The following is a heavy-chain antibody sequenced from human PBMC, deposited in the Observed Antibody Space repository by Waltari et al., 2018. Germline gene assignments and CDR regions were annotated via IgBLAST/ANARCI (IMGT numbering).Heavy chain of an antibody. J-gene: IGHJ6*03. CDR3: ARGYYYDSSGYYGDYYYYYMDV. D-gene: IGHD3-22*01. Sequence: QVQLVQSGAEVKKPGASVKVSCKASGYTFTSYDTNCVLQAPGQGLEWMGWMNPNSGNTGYAQKFQGRVTITRNTSISTAYMELSSLRSEDTAVYYCARGYYYDSSGYYGDYYYYYMDVWGKGTTVTVSS. CDR1: GYTFTSYD. V-gene: IGHV1-8*03. CDR2: MNPNSGNT.